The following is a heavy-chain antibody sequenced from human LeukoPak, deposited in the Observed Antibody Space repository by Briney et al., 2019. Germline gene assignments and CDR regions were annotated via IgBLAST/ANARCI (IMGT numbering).Heavy chain of an antibody. CDR2: IYHSGST. D-gene: IGHD4-23*01. CDR3: ARGLPTTVEAFDI. CDR1: GYSISSGYY. J-gene: IGHJ3*02. V-gene: IGHV4-38-2*02. Sequence: SETLSLTCTVSGYSISSGYYWGWIRQPPGKGLEWIGSIYHSGSTYYNPSLKSRVTISVDTSKNQFSLKLSSVTAADTAVYYCARGLPTTVEAFDIWGQGTMVTVSS.